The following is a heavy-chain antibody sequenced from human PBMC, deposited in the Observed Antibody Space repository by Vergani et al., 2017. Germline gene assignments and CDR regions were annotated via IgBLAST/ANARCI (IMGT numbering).Heavy chain of an antibody. V-gene: IGHV3-48*03. CDR2: ISSSGSTI. D-gene: IGHD5-18*01. CDR1: GFTFDDYG. Sequence: EVQLVESGGGVVRPGGSLRLSCAASGFTFDDYGMSWVRQAPGKGLEWVSYISSSGSTIYYADSVKGRFTISRDNAKNSLYLQMNSLRAEDTAVYYCARDAVDTAMVPARFDYWGQGTLVTVSS. J-gene: IGHJ4*02. CDR3: ARDAVDTAMVPARFDY.